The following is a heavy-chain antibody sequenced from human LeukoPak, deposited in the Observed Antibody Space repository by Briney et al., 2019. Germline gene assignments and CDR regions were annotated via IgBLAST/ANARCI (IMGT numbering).Heavy chain of an antibody. V-gene: IGHV4-34*01. D-gene: IGHD2-2*01. CDR3: ARSWQYQLLSYYYYYGMDV. Sequence: SETLSLTCAVYGGSFSGYYWSWIRQPPGKGLEWIGEINHSGSTNYNPSLKSRVTISVDTSKNQFSLKLSFVTAADMAVYYCARSWQYQLLSYYYYYGMDVWGQGTTVTVSS. CDR1: GGSFSGYY. J-gene: IGHJ6*02. CDR2: INHSGST.